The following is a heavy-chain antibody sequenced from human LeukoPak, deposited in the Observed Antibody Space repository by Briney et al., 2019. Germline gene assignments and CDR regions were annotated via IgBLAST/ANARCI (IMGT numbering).Heavy chain of an antibody. CDR3: ARSPSSTSFYYYYMDV. CDR2: ISYDGSNK. J-gene: IGHJ6*03. V-gene: IGHV3-30*03. Sequence: GGSLRLSCAASGFTFSSYGMHWVRQAPGKGLEWVAVISYDGSNKYYADSVKGRFTISRDNSKNTLYLQMNSLRAEDTAVYYCARSPSSTSFYYYYMDVWGKGATVTVSS. D-gene: IGHD2-2*01. CDR1: GFTFSSYG.